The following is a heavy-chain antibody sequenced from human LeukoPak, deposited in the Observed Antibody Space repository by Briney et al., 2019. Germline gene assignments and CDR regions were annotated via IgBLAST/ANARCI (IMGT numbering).Heavy chain of an antibody. V-gene: IGHV3-21*01. Sequence: GGSLRLSCAASGFTFSSYSMNWVRQAPGKGLEWVSSTSSSSSYIYYADSVKGRFTISRDNAKNSLYLQMNSLRAEDTAVYYCARGSFDGYSYGTYYFDYWGQGTLVTVSS. D-gene: IGHD5-18*01. CDR3: ARGSFDGYSYGTYYFDY. J-gene: IGHJ4*02. CDR2: TSSSSSYI. CDR1: GFTFSSYS.